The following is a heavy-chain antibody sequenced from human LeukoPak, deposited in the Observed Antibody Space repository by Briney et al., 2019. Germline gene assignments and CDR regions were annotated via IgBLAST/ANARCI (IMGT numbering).Heavy chain of an antibody. V-gene: IGHV3-53*01. CDR2: IYSGDNT. CDR3: ARRAGEYSHPYDY. D-gene: IGHD2/OR15-2a*01. CDR1: GFTFSSYS. Sequence: RGSLRLSCAASGFTFSSYSMNWVRQAPGKGLEWVSFIYSGDNTHYSDSVKGRFTISRDNSKNTLYLQMNSLRAEDTAVYYCARRAGEYSHPYDYWGQGTLVTVSS. J-gene: IGHJ4*02.